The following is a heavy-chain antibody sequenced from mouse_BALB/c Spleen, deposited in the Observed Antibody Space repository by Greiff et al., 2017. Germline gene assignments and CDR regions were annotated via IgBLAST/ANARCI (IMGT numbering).Heavy chain of an antibody. Sequence: VQLQQSGAELARPGASVKLSCKASGYTFTSYWMQWVKQRPGQGLEWIGAIYPGDGDTRYTQKFKGKATLTADKSSSTAYMQLSSLASEDSAVYYCAQGYGYDGYYFDYWGQGTTLTVSS. CDR1: GYTFTSYW. V-gene: IGHV1-87*01. D-gene: IGHD2-2*01. J-gene: IGHJ2*01. CDR3: AQGYGYDGYYFDY. CDR2: IYPGDGDT.